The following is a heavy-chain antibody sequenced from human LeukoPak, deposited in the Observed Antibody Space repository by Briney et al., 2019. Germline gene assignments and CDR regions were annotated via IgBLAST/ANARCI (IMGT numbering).Heavy chain of an antibody. CDR3: TTRLDDSWSGYSGWFDP. Sequence: PGGSLRLSCAASGFTFSNAWMSWVRQAPGNGLEWVGRIKSKTDGGTTDYAAPVKGRFTISRDDSKNTLYLQMNSLKTEDTAVYYCTTRLDDSWSGYSGWFDPWGQGTLVTVSS. D-gene: IGHD3-3*01. CDR2: IKSKTDGGTT. CDR1: GFTFSNAW. J-gene: IGHJ5*02. V-gene: IGHV3-15*01.